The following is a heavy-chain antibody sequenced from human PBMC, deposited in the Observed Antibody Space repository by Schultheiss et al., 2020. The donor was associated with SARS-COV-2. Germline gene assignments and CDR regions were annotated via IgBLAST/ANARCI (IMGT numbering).Heavy chain of an antibody. V-gene: IGHV3-33*06. CDR1: GFTFSAYG. D-gene: IGHD5-12*01. CDR2: IWYDGSNK. Sequence: GGSLRLSCAASGFTFSAYGMHWVRQAPGKGLEWVAVIWYDGSNKFYVDSVKGRFTSSRDNSKNTLYLQMNSLRAEDTAVYYCAKGLVATIDWGQGTLVTVSS. J-gene: IGHJ4*02. CDR3: AKGLVATID.